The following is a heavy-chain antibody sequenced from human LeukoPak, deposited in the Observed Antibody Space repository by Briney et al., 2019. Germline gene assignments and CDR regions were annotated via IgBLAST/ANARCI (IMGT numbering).Heavy chain of an antibody. J-gene: IGHJ3*02. D-gene: IGHD3-22*01. CDR1: GDSISSGDYY. Sequence: SETLSLTCTVSGDSISSGDYYWSWIRQPAGKGLEWIGRIYTSGSTNYNPSLKSRVTISVDTSKNQFSLKLSSVTAADTAVFYCARGPYAYDSSGAFDIWGQGAMVTVSS. CDR2: IYTSGST. CDR3: ARGPYAYDSSGAFDI. V-gene: IGHV4-61*02.